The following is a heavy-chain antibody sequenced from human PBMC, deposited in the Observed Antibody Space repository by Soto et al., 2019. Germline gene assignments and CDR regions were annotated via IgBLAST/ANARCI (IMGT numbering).Heavy chain of an antibody. CDR2: IDGGGST. J-gene: IGHJ4*02. D-gene: IGHD2-15*01. CDR1: GFTVSSNY. CDR3: RGILGSWSAQAHDY. V-gene: IGHV3-53*01. Sequence: PGGSLRLSCAASGFTVSSNYMSWVRQAPGEGLEWGSVIDGGGSTYYAGSVNGRFTSSRDNSKNALYLQMNSLRAEDTAVYYSRGILGSWSAQAHDYWGQGT.